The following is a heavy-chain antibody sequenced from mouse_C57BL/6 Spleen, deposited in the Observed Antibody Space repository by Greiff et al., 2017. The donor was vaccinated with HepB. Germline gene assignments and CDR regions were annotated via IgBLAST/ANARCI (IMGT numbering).Heavy chain of an antibody. D-gene: IGHD1-1*02. CDR3: ARGVGPFDY. J-gene: IGHJ2*01. CDR2: IDPSDSYT. V-gene: IGHV1-50*01. Sequence: QVQLQQPGAELVKPGASVKLSCKASGYTFTSYWMQWVKQRPGQGLEWIGEIDPSDSYTNYNQKFKGKATLTVDTSSSTAYMQLSSLTSEDSAVYYCARGVGPFDYWGQGTTLTVSS. CDR1: GYTFTSYW.